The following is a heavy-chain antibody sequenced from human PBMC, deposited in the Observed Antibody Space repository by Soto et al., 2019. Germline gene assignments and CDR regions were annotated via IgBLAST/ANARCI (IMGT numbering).Heavy chain of an antibody. CDR1: GGSISSGGYY. CDR2: IYYSGST. D-gene: IGHD2-15*01. V-gene: IGHV4-31*03. J-gene: IGHJ5*02. CDR3: ARAPDIVVVVAATGWFDP. Sequence: QVQLQESGPGLVKPSQTLSLTCTVSGGSISSGGYYWSWIRQHPGKGLEWIGYIYYSGSTYYNPSLKSRVTISVATSKNQFSLKLSSVTAADTAVYYCARAPDIVVVVAATGWFDPWGQGTLVTVSS.